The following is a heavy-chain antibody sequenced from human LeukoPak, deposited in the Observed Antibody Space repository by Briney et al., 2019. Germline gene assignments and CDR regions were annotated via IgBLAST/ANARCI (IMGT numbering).Heavy chain of an antibody. J-gene: IGHJ3*02. CDR3: ARGNYDILTGPRRTDAFDI. CDR2: ISAYNGNT. Sequence: ASVKVSCKASSYTFTNYAISWVRQAPGQGLEWMGWISAYNGNTNYAQKLQGRATMTTDTSTSTAYMELRSLRSDDTAMYYCARGNYDILTGPRRTDAFDIWGQGTMVTVSS. CDR1: SYTFTNYA. V-gene: IGHV1-18*01. D-gene: IGHD3-9*01.